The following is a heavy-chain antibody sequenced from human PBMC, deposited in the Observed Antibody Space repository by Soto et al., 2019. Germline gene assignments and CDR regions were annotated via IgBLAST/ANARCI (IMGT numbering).Heavy chain of an antibody. J-gene: IGHJ4*02. CDR3: AHRRSYDSGVYSPVDY. D-gene: IGHD3-22*01. CDR1: GFSLSTSGVG. CDR2: IYLDDDQ. Sequence: QITLKESGPTLVKPTQTLTLTCTFSGFSLSTSGVGVGWIRQPPGKALEWLALIYLDDDQRYSPSLKSRLTISKDTSKNQVVLTMTNMDPVDTATYYCAHRRSYDSGVYSPVDYWGQGTLVTVSS. V-gene: IGHV2-5*02.